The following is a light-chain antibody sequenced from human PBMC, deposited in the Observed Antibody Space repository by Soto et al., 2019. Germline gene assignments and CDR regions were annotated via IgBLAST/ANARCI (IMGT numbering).Light chain of an antibody. J-gene: IGKJ3*01. CDR3: QHYGSSPFN. Sequence: EIVLTQSPGTLSLSPGERATLSCRASQSVGSSHLAWYQQKPGQAPRLLIHGASSRATGIPDRFSGSGSGSDFTLTISRLEPEDFAVYSCQHYGSSPFNFGPGTKVDIK. CDR2: GAS. CDR1: QSVGSSH. V-gene: IGKV3-20*01.